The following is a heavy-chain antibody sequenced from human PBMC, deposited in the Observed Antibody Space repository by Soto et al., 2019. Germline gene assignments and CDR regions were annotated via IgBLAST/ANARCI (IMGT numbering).Heavy chain of an antibody. Sequence: EVQLLGSGGNLVQPGGSLRLSCAASGFRFSTYAMSWVRQAPGKGLEWVSSISSSGGTTNYADSVKGRFTISRDNSKNTLYLQMTSLRAEDTALYYCAKPRAGMVDYFDYWGQGTPVTVSS. CDR1: GFRFSTYA. D-gene: IGHD3-3*01. CDR3: AKPRAGMVDYFDY. CDR2: ISSSGGTT. J-gene: IGHJ4*02. V-gene: IGHV3-23*01.